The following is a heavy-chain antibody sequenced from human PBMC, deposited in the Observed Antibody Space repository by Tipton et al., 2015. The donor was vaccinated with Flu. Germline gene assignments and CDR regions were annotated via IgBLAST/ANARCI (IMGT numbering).Heavy chain of an antibody. J-gene: IGHJ4*02. CDR1: GGSINRYY. Sequence: GLVKPSETLSLTCNVSGGSINRYYWSWIRQSVGKGPEWIGRTHTNGNTNYNSSFGSRLTMSVDTSKSQFSMTLASVTVADTAVYYCASGNVYDSSGYFAVGGRGILVSVSS. V-gene: IGHV4-4*07. D-gene: IGHD3-22*01. CDR2: THTNGNT. CDR3: ASGNVYDSSGYFAV.